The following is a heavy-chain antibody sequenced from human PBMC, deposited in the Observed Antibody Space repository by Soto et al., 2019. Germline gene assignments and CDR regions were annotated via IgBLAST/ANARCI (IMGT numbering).Heavy chain of an antibody. Sequence: GESLKISCNGSGYSFTIYWISLVLQMPGKGLDWMGRIDPSDSYTNYSPSFQGHVTISADKSISTAYLQWSSLKASDTAMYYCARHYFDFWSGYPPMDVWGQGTTVTVSS. V-gene: IGHV5-10-1*01. CDR1: GYSFTIYW. CDR3: ARHYFDFWSGYPPMDV. CDR2: IDPSDSYT. D-gene: IGHD3-3*01. J-gene: IGHJ6*02.